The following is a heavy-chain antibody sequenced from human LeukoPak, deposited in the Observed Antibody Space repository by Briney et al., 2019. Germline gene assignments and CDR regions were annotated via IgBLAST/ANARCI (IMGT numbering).Heavy chain of an antibody. CDR2: IRQDGGKK. V-gene: IGHV3-7*01. Sequence: GGSLTLSCTASGFTFSSYWMTWVRQTPEKGLEWVANIRQDGGKKDYVASVKGRFTISRDNAKNSLYLQMNSLRAEDTAAYYCARYYYASAFDYWGQGTLVTVSS. D-gene: IGHD3-10*01. J-gene: IGHJ4*02. CDR3: ARYYYASAFDY. CDR1: GFTFSSYW.